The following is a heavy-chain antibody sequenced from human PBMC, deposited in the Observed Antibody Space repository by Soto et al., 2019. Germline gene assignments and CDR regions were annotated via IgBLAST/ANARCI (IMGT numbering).Heavy chain of an antibody. CDR1: GGTFSSYA. CDR2: IIPIFGTA. Sequence: ASVKVSCKASGGTFSSYAISWVRQAPGQGLEWMGGIIPIFGTANYAQKFQGRVTITADESTSTAYMELSSLRSEDTAVYYCARVRPDYSASSGSGLGAFDIWGQGTMVTVSS. D-gene: IGHD3-22*01. J-gene: IGHJ3*02. CDR3: ARVRPDYSASSGSGLGAFDI. V-gene: IGHV1-69*13.